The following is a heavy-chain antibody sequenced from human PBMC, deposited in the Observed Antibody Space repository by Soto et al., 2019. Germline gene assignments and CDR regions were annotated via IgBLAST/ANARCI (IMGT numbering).Heavy chain of an antibody. CDR3: ARDRSIMITFGGVIVIHDAFDI. Sequence: QVQLVQSGAEVKKPGASVKVSCKASGYTFTGYYMHWVRQAPGQGLEWMGWINPNSGGTNYAQKFKGRVTMTRDTSISTAYMELSRLRSDDTAVYYCARDRSIMITFGGVIVIHDAFDIWGQGTMVTVSS. CDR2: INPNSGGT. D-gene: IGHD3-16*02. V-gene: IGHV1-2*02. CDR1: GYTFTGYY. J-gene: IGHJ3*02.